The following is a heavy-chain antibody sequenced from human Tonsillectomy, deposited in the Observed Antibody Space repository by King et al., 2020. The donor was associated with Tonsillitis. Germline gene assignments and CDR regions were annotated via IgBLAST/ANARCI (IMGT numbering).Heavy chain of an antibody. J-gene: IGHJ1*01. D-gene: IGHD6-13*01. CDR2: MDPNSGGT. Sequence: QLVQSGAEVKKPGASVKVSCKASGYTFTGYFIHWVRQAPGQGLEWMGWMDPNSGGTHYARKFQGRVTLTRDTSISTAYMELTSLRSNDTAVYYCARPPQQLVKDYF. V-gene: IGHV1-2*02. CDR1: GYTFTGYF. CDR3: ARPPQQLVKDYF.